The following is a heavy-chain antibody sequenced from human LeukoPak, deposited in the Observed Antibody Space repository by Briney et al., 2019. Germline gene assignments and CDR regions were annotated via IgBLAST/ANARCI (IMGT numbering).Heavy chain of an antibody. V-gene: IGHV3-23*01. CDR1: GFTFSSYA. D-gene: IGHD6-6*01. CDR3: AKSDLAARPDDYYYYMDV. J-gene: IGHJ6*03. CDR2: ISGSGGST. Sequence: PGGSLRLSCAASGFTFSSYAMSWVRQAPGKGLEWVSAISGSGGSTYYADSVKGRFTISRDNSKNTLYLQMNSLRAEDTAVYYCAKSDLAARPDDYYYYMDVWGKGTTVTVSS.